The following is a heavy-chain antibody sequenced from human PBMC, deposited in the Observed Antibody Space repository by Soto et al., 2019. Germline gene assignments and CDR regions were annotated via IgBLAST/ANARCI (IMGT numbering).Heavy chain of an antibody. CDR2: INPDNGNT. CDR1: GYTFTRYT. V-gene: IGHV1-3*01. D-gene: IGHD2-15*01. J-gene: IGHJ5*02. CDR3: ARGIATGQLDP. Sequence: ASVKVSCKASGYTFTRYTMNWVRQAPGQRLEWMGWINPDNGNTKSSQKFQDRVIITRDTPASTAYMDLSSLRSGDTAVYYCARGIATGQLDPWGQGTLVTVSS.